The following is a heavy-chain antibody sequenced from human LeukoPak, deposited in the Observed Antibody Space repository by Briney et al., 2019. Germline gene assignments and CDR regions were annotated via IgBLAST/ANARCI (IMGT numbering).Heavy chain of an antibody. CDR2: IYYSGTT. Sequence: SETLSLTCTVSGGSTSSMSFYWAWIRQSPGKGLEWIGRIYYSGTTYYNPSLESRVTLSLDTSKNQFSLKVTSVTAADTAVYYGAKLNTSNFRGGYQYFDYWGRGSLVTVSS. J-gene: IGHJ4*02. CDR1: GGSTSSMSFY. CDR3: AKLNTSNFRGGYQYFDY. D-gene: IGHD2-2*01. V-gene: IGHV4-39*01.